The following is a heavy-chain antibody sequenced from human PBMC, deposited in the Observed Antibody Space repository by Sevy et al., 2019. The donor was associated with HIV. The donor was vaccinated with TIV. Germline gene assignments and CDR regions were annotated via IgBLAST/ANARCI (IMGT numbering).Heavy chain of an antibody. CDR3: AIMQWFRDDFDMDV. V-gene: IGHV3-23*01. CDR1: GFSISGYS. J-gene: IGHJ6*02. Sequence: GGSLRLSCAASGFSISGYSMTWVRQAPGKGLEWVSSISGSGGSTYYVDSVKGRFTISRDNSKNRVFLQMNNLRADDMAVYFCAIMQWFRDDFDMDVWGQGTTVTVSS. D-gene: IGHD2-8*01. CDR2: ISGSGGST.